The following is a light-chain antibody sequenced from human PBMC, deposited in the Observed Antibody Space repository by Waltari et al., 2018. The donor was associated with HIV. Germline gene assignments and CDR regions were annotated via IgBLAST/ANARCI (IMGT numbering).Light chain of an antibody. Sequence: QSVLTQPPSTSGTPGQRVTISCSGGISTIGSNYVYWYQGLPGTAPTLLIYRDNQRPSGVPDRFSASKSGTSASLAISGLRSEDEADYYCAAWEDSLSGFVVFGGGTKLTVL. CDR2: RDN. CDR1: ISTIGSNY. CDR3: AAWEDSLSGFVV. J-gene: IGLJ2*01. V-gene: IGLV1-47*01.